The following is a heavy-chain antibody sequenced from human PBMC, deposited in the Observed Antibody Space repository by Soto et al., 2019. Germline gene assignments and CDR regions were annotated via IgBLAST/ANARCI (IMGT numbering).Heavy chain of an antibody. Sequence: GRSLRLSCAASAFTFSSYGMHWARHAPGKGLEWVAVISYDGSNKYYADSVKGRFTISRDNSKNTLYLQMNSLRAEDTAVYYCATPPPHYDFWSGYYNYFDYWGQGTLVTVSS. V-gene: IGHV3-30*03. CDR3: ATPPPHYDFWSGYYNYFDY. CDR2: ISYDGSNK. D-gene: IGHD3-3*01. CDR1: AFTFSSYG. J-gene: IGHJ4*02.